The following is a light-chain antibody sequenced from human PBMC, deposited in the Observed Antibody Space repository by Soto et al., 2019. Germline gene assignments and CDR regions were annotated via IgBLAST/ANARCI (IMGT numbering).Light chain of an antibody. J-gene: IGLJ1*01. Sequence: SYELTQTPSVSVSPGPTARITCSGDELSKQYVYWYQQKPDQAPVLVIYNDSERASGIPERFSASSAGTTVTVTISGGRAEDEADYYCQSSDDTGNYYLFGTGTKVTV. CDR2: NDS. V-gene: IGLV3-25*02. CDR1: ELSKQY. CDR3: QSSDDTGNYYL.